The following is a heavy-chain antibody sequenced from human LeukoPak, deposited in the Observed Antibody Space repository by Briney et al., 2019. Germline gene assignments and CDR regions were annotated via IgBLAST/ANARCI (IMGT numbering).Heavy chain of an antibody. CDR3: ARLGIAAAGTY. Sequence: GASVKVSCKGSGGTFSSYAISWVRQAPGQGLEWMGGIIPIFGTANYAQKFQGRVTITTDESTSTAYMELSSLRSEDTAVYYCARLGIAAAGTYWGQGTLVTVSS. D-gene: IGHD6-13*01. J-gene: IGHJ4*02. CDR1: GGTFSSYA. V-gene: IGHV1-69*05. CDR2: IIPIFGTA.